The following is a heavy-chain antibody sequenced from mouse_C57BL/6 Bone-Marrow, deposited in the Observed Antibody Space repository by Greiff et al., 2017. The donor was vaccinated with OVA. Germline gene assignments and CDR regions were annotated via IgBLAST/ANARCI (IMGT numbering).Heavy chain of an antibody. CDR2: IYPGSGST. Sequence: VQLQQSGAELVKPGASVKMSCKASGYTFTSYWITWVKQRPGQGLEWIGDIYPGSGSTNYNEKFKSKATLTVDTSSSTAYMQLSSLTSEDSAVYYCARAYYYSLYWYIDVWGTGTTVTVSS. CDR3: ARAYYYSLYWYIDV. CDR1: GYTFTSYW. V-gene: IGHV1-55*01. D-gene: IGHD1-1*01. J-gene: IGHJ1*03.